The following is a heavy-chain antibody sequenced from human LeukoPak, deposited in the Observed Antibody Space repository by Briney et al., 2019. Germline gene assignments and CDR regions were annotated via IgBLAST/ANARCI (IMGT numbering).Heavy chain of an antibody. CDR3: ARGPTGTPGYFDY. CDR2: INHSGST. V-gene: IGHV4-34*01. D-gene: IGHD1-1*01. J-gene: IGHJ4*02. CDR1: GGSFSGYY. Sequence: PSETLSLTCAVYGGSFSGYYWSWIRQPPGKGLEWIGEINHSGSTNYNPSLKSRVTISVDTAKNQFSLKLSSGTAADTAVYYCARGPTGTPGYFDYWGQGTLVTVSS.